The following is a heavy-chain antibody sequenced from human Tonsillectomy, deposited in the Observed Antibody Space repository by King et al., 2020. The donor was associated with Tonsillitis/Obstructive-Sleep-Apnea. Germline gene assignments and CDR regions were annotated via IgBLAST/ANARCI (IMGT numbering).Heavy chain of an antibody. V-gene: IGHV3-30*01. Sequence: VQLVESGGGVVQPGRSLRLSCAASGFTFSSYAMHWVRQAPGKGLEWVAVISYDGSNKYYADSVKGRFTISRDNSKNTLYLKMNSLRAEDTAVYYCARGGMTTVTKGLRQGPAKRAFDIWGQGTMVTVSS. CDR2: ISYDGSNK. CDR1: GFTFSSYA. CDR3: ARGGMTTVTKGLRQGPAKRAFDI. D-gene: IGHD4-17*01. J-gene: IGHJ3*02.